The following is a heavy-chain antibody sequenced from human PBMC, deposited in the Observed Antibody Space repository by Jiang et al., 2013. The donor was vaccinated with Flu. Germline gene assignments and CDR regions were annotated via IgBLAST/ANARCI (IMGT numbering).Heavy chain of an antibody. Sequence: LLKPSETLSLTCTVSGGSISSSSYYWGWIRQPPGKGLEWIGSIYYSGSTYYNPSLKSRVTISVDTSKNQFSLKLSSVTAADTAVYYCARHSGYSSGYYYFDYWGQGTLVTVSS. CDR2: IYYSGST. D-gene: IGHD3-22*01. CDR1: GGSISSSSYY. V-gene: IGHV4-39*01. J-gene: IGHJ4*02. CDR3: ARHSGYSSGYYYFDY.